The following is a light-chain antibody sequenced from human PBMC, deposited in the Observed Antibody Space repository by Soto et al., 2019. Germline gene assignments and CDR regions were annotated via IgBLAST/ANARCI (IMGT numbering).Light chain of an antibody. CDR1: QSISSW. CDR3: QQYNSSPT. V-gene: IGKV1-5*03. Sequence: DIQMTQSPSTLSASVGDRVTITCRASQSISSWLAWYQQKPGKAPKLLIYKASSLESGVPSRFSGSGSGTXXTXTISSLQPDDFATYYCQQYNSSPTFGQGTKVEIK. J-gene: IGKJ1*01. CDR2: KAS.